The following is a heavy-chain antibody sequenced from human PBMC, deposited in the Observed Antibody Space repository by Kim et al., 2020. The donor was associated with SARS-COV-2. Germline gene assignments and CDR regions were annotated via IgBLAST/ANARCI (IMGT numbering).Heavy chain of an antibody. CDR2: IYYSGST. D-gene: IGHD4-17*01. V-gene: IGHV4-31*03. CDR1: GGSISSGGYY. CDR3: ARAPPQSYGEKGPFDP. Sequence: SETLSLTCTVSGGSISSGGYYWSWIRQHPGKGLEWIGYIYYSGSTYYNPSLKSRVTISVDTSKNQFSLKLSSVTAADTAVYYCARAPPQSYGEKGPFDPWGQGTLVTVSS. J-gene: IGHJ5*02.